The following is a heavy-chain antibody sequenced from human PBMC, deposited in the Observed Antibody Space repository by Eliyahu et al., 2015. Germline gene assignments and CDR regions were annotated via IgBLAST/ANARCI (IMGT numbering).Heavy chain of an antibody. CDR3: ARALRDGQNVGGD. J-gene: IGHJ4*02. D-gene: IGHD5-24*01. CDR2: ISSQGSTV. V-gene: IGHV3-48*03. CDR1: GFTFSSFE. Sequence: EVQLVESGGGLIQPGGSLRLSCAGSGFTFSSFEMNWVRLAPGKGLEWISYISSQGSTVYYAESVKGRFTISRDNAKNSLSLQMNSLRAEDTGVYYCARALRDGQNVGGDWGQGTLVTVAS.